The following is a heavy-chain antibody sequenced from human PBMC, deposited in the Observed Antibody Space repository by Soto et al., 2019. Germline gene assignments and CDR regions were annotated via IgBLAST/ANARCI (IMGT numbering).Heavy chain of an antibody. CDR2: IYSCGST. CDR3: AREGAVAGNIFDY. J-gene: IGHJ4*02. CDR1: GFTVSSNY. D-gene: IGHD6-19*01. V-gene: IGHV3-66*03. Sequence: GGSLRLSCAASGFTVSSNYMSWVRQAPGKGLEWVSVIYSCGSTYYADSVKGRFTISRDNSKNTLYLQMNSLRAEDTAVYYCAREGAVAGNIFDYWGQGTLVTVSS.